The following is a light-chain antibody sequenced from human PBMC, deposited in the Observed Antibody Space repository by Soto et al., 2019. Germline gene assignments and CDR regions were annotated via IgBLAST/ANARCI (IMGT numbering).Light chain of an antibody. Sequence: QSVLTQPPLVSAAPGQKVTISCSGSSSNIGNNYVSWYQHLPGTAPKVLIYDNNKRPSGIPDRFSGSKSGTSATLGITGLQTGDEGDYYCGTWDTSLSAVVFGGGTKLTVL. CDR2: DNN. J-gene: IGLJ2*01. CDR1: SSNIGNNY. V-gene: IGLV1-51*01. CDR3: GTWDTSLSAVV.